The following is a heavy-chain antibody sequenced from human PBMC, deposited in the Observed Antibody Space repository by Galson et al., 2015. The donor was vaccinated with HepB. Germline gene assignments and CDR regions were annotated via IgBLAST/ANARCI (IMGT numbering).Heavy chain of an antibody. V-gene: IGHV3-11*06. CDR3: ARDWEGYCSSTSCPRWWGHDY. D-gene: IGHD2-2*01. CDR2: ISSSSSYT. CDR1: GFTFSDYY. Sequence: SLRLSCAASGFTFSDYYMSWIRQAPGKGLEWVSYISSSSSYTNYADSVKGRFTISRDNAKNSLYLQMNSLRAEDTAVYYCARDWEGYCSSTSCPRWWGHDYWGQGTLVTVSS. J-gene: IGHJ4*02.